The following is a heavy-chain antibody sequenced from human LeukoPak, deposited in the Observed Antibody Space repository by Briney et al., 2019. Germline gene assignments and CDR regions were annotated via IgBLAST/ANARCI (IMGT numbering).Heavy chain of an antibody. J-gene: IGHJ4*02. D-gene: IGHD3-22*01. CDR2: IYYSGST. CDR3: ARIPSYYDSSGYFDY. CDR1: GGSISSYY. Sequence: SETLSLTCTVSGGSISSYYWSWIRQPPGKGLEWIGYIYYSGSTNYSPSLKSRVTISVDTSKNQFSLKLSSVTAADTAVYYCARIPSYYDSSGYFDYWGQGTLVTVSS. V-gene: IGHV4-59*01.